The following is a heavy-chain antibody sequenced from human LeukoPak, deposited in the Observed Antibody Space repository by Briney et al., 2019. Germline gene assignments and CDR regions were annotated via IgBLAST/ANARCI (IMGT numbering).Heavy chain of an antibody. CDR2: ISSGGIYK. D-gene: IGHD3-22*01. CDR3: ATMTYYDTPAGVDP. J-gene: IGHJ5*02. Sequence: GGSLRLSCAASGFTFSSYEMTWVRQAPGKGLEWVASISSGGIYKYYADTVKGRFTISRDNAKNSLRLQMNSLRDEDTAVYYCATMTYYDTPAGVDPWGQGTLVTVSS. V-gene: IGHV3-21*01. CDR1: GFTFSSYE.